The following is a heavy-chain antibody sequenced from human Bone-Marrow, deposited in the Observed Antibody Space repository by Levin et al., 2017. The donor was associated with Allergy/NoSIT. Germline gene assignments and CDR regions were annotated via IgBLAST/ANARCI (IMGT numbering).Heavy chain of an antibody. D-gene: IGHD1-20*01. CDR1: GGSLSSSYYY. J-gene: IGHJ4*02. Sequence: SETLSLTCTVSGGSLSSSYYYWGWIRQPPGKGLEWIGNSYYNGRTYYNPSLRSRVSISIDTSKSHFSLKVRSVTAADTAVYYCARFWAITRVYYFDFWGPGTLVTVSS. CDR2: SYYNGRT. CDR3: ARFWAITRVYYFDF. V-gene: IGHV4-39*07.